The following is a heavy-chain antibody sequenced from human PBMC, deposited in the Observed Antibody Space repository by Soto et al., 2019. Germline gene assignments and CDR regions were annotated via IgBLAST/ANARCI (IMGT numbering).Heavy chain of an antibody. Sequence: GGSLRLSCAASGFTFNRYGMSWVRQAPGKGLEWVSAISASGDNTYYADSVKGRFTISRDSSNNTLYLQMNSLRADDTALYYCVKLRLELLYLDSWGLGALVTVSS. J-gene: IGHJ4*02. D-gene: IGHD1-7*01. CDR1: GFTFNRYG. CDR2: ISASGDNT. CDR3: VKLRLELLYLDS. V-gene: IGHV3-23*01.